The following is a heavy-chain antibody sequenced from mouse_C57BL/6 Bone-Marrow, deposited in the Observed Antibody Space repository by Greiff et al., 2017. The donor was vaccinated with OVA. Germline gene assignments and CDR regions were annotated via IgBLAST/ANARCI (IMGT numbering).Heavy chain of an antibody. CDR1: GYTFTNYW. CDR3: ARYYAYSRNYFDY. Sequence: VQLQQSGAELVRPGTSVKMSCKASGYTFTNYWIGWAKQRPGHGLEGIGDIYPGGGYTNYNEKFKGKATLTADKSSSTAYMQFSSLTSEDSAIYYCARYYAYSRNYFDYWGQGTTLTVSS. CDR2: IYPGGGYT. J-gene: IGHJ2*01. V-gene: IGHV1-63*01. D-gene: IGHD1-1*02.